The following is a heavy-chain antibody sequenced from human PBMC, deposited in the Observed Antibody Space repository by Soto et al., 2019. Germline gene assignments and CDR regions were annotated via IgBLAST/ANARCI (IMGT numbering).Heavy chain of an antibody. V-gene: IGHV3-66*01. CDR1: GITVSSNY. CDR2: IYSGGST. D-gene: IGHD3-10*01. CDR3: ARDFYYPGSGTMGGCFDY. J-gene: IGHJ4*02. Sequence: EVQLVESGGGLVLPGGSLRLSCAASGITVSSNYMSWVRQAPGKGLEWVSVIYSGGSTYYADSVKGRFTISRDNSKNTLYVKMNSLRAEDTAVYYCARDFYYPGSGTMGGCFDYWGQGTLVSVSS.